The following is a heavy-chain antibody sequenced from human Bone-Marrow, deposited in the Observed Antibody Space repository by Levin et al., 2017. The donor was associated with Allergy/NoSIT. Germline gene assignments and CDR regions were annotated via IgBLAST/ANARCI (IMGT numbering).Heavy chain of an antibody. V-gene: IGHV3-23*01. J-gene: IGHJ6*02. CDR1: GFTFSSYA. CDR2: ISGSGGST. Sequence: PGGSLRLSCAASGFTFSSYAMSWVRQAPGKGLEWVSAISGSGGSTYYADSVKGRFTISRDNSKNTLYLQMNSLRAEDTAVYYCAKDMADGVSEPYGMDVWGQGTTVTVSS. CDR3: AKDMADGVSEPYGMDV. D-gene: IGHD2-8*01.